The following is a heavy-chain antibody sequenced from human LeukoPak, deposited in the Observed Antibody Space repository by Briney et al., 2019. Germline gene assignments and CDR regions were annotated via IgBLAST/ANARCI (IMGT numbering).Heavy chain of an antibody. V-gene: IGHV1-3*01. CDR1: GYTFTSYA. Sequence: ASVKVSCKASGYTFTSYAMHWVRQAPGQRLEWMGWINAGNGNTKYPQKFQGRVTITRDTSASTAYMEPSSLRSEDTAVYYCARGVGATTSYNWFDPWGQGTLVTVSS. D-gene: IGHD1-26*01. CDR3: ARGVGATTSYNWFDP. CDR2: INAGNGNT. J-gene: IGHJ5*02.